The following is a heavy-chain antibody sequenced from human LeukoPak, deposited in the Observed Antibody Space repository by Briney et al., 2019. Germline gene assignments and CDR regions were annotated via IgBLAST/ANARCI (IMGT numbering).Heavy chain of an antibody. V-gene: IGHV1-2*02. D-gene: IGHD5-12*01. CDR1: GYTFTGYY. J-gene: IGHJ4*02. CDR2: INPNSGST. CDR3: AIGGNSGYDFLIGAIDY. Sequence: ASVKVSCKASGYTFTGYYMHWVRQAPGQGLEWMGWINPNSGSTNYAQKFQGRVTMTRDTSISTAYMELSRLRSDDTAVYYCAIGGNSGYDFLIGAIDYWGQGTLVTVSS.